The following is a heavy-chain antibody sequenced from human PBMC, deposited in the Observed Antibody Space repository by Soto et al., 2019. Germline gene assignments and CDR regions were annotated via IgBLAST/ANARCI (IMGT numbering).Heavy chain of an antibody. CDR1: GFTFSSYG. J-gene: IGHJ5*02. CDR3: ARDDAGWFDP. CDR2: IWYDGSNK. V-gene: IGHV3-33*01. Sequence: QVQLVESGGGVVQPGRSLRLSCAASGFTFSSYGMHWVRQAPGKGLEWVAVIWYDGSNKYYADSVKGRFTISRDNSKNTVYLQMNSLRAEDTAVYYCARDDAGWFDPWGQGTLVTVSS. D-gene: IGHD3-10*01.